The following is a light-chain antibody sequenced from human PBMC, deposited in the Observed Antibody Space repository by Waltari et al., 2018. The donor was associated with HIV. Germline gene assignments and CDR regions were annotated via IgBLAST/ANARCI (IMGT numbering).Light chain of an antibody. V-gene: IGLV2-14*03. CDR1: TSDVGGYNS. J-gene: IGLJ2*01. Sequence: QSALTQPASVSGSPGQSITISCTGTTSDVGGYNSGSWYQQHPAKAPKIVILDVSNRPSGGSNRFSGSKSGNTAPLTISGLQAEDEAYYYCSSYTSSDTVVFGGGTKVTVL. CDR3: SSYTSSDTVV. CDR2: DVS.